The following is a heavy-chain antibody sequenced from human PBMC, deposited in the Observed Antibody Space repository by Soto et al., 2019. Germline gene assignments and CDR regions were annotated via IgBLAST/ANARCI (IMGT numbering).Heavy chain of an antibody. CDR1: CGSLSPYY. V-gene: IGHV4-34*01. CDR3: ARWYYDFWSGFFTHCFDP. Sequence: SETLSLTCSVYCGSLSPYYWSWIRQTPGKGLEWIAEINHSGSTNYNPSLASRVTISIDTSNNQCSLKLRSVTAADTAVYYCARWYYDFWSGFFTHCFDPWGQGTQVNVSS. CDR2: INHSGST. J-gene: IGHJ5*02. D-gene: IGHD3-3*01.